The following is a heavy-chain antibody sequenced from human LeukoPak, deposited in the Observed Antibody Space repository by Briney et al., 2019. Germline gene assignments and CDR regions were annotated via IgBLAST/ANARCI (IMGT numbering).Heavy chain of an antibody. CDR1: GFTFSSYA. Sequence: PGGSLRLSCAASGFTFSSYAMSWVRQDPGKGLEWVSAISGSASSTYYADSVKGRFTISRDNSKNTLYLQMNSLRAEDTAVYYCAKESSYYGSGSYYKAFDYWGQGTLVTVSS. V-gene: IGHV3-23*01. J-gene: IGHJ4*02. CDR2: ISGSASST. D-gene: IGHD3-10*01. CDR3: AKESSYYGSGSYYKAFDY.